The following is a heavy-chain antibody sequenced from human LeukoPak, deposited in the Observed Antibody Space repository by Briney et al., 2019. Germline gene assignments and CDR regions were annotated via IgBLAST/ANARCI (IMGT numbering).Heavy chain of an antibody. D-gene: IGHD3-3*01. CDR2: IKEDGSEK. J-gene: IGHJ4*02. CDR1: GFTFRSYW. CDR3: ARYDFWSGYYSVYGSYFDY. Sequence: PGGSLRLSCAASGFTFRSYWMSWVRQAPGKGLEWVANIKEDGSEKYYVDSVKGRFTISRDSAKNSLYLQMNSLRAEDTAVYYCARYDFWSGYYSVYGSYFDYWGQGTLVTVSS. V-gene: IGHV3-7*01.